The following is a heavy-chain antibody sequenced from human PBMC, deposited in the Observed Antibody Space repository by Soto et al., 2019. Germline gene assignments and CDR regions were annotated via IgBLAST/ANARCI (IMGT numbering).Heavy chain of an antibody. V-gene: IGHV1-18*01. D-gene: IGHD1-1*01. CDR3: ARGRYGDY. CDR1: GYTFTSYG. Sequence: QVHLVQSGAEVKKPGASVKVSCKASGYTFTSYGITWVRQAPGQGLEWMGWISAHNGNTDYAQKLQGSVIVTRATSTSTAYMELRSLRSDDTAVYYCARGRYGDYWGQGALVTVSS. CDR2: ISAHNGNT. J-gene: IGHJ4*02.